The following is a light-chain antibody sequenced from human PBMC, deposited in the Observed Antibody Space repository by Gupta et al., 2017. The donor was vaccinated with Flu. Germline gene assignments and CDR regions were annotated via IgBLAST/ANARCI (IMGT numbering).Light chain of an antibody. Sequence: QMTQSPSTLSASVGDRVTITCRASQNIKTWLAWFQRKPGEAPKLLIYRASTLETGVPSRFSGSGSGTEFTLTISSLQPDDFATYYCQQYYGPWTFGQGTKVEIK. CDR1: QNIKTW. J-gene: IGKJ1*01. CDR3: QQYYGPWT. V-gene: IGKV1-5*03. CDR2: RAS.